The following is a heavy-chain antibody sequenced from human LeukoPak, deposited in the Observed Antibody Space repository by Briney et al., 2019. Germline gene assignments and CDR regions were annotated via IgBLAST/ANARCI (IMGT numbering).Heavy chain of an antibody. CDR3: ALLVTTVTTSFDAFDI. CDR1: GFTFSSYN. D-gene: IGHD4-17*01. V-gene: IGHV3-53*01. CDR2: IYNTGST. J-gene: IGHJ3*02. Sequence: PGGSLRLSCAASGFTFSSYNMNWVRQAPGKGLEWVSVIYNTGSTYYADSVKGRFTISRDNSKNTLYLQMNSLRAEDTAVYYCALLVTTVTTSFDAFDIWGQGTMVTVSS.